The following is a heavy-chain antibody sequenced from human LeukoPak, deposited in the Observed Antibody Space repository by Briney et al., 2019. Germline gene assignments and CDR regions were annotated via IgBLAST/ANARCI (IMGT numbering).Heavy chain of an antibody. CDR3: AKVPRWLQFAPPDY. V-gene: IGHV3-48*03. D-gene: IGHD5-24*01. CDR2: ISSSGSTI. Sequence: GGSLRLSCAASGFTFSSYEMNWVRQAPGKGLEWVSYISSSGSTIYYADSVKGRFTISRDNAKNSLYLQMNSLRAEDTAVYYCAKVPRWLQFAPPDYWGQGTLVTVSS. J-gene: IGHJ4*02. CDR1: GFTFSSYE.